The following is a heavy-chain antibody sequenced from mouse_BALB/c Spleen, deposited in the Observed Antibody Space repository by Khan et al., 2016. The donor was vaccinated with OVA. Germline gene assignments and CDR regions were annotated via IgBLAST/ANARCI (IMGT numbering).Heavy chain of an antibody. CDR2: ISSSDST. D-gene: IGHD2-14*01. Sequence: EVQLQESGPCLVKPSQTLSLTCSVTGDSITSGYWNWIRKFPGNKLEYMGYISSSDSTFYNPSLKSRISITRDTSKNQYYLQLNSVTTESTATYYCARWNYRYDCYVDYGGQGTTLTVSS. CDR1: GDSITSGY. J-gene: IGHJ2*01. V-gene: IGHV3-8*02. CDR3: ARWNYRYDCYVDY.